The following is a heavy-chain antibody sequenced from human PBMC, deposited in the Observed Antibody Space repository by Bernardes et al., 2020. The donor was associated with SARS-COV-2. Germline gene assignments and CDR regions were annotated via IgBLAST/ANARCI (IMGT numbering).Heavy chain of an antibody. CDR3: ARGMRGSGSPQDY. J-gene: IGHJ4*02. Sequence: SETLSLTCTVSGGSISSYYWSWIRQPPGKGLEWIGYIYYSGSTNYNPSLKSRVTISVDTSKNQFSLKLSSVTAADTAVYYCARGMRGSGSPQDYWGQGTLVTVSS. V-gene: IGHV4-59*01. CDR1: GGSISSYY. CDR2: IYYSGST. D-gene: IGHD3-10*01.